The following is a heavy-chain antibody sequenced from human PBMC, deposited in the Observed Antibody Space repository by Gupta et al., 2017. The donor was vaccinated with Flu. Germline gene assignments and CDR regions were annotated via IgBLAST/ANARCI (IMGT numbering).Heavy chain of an antibody. Sequence: EVQLVESGGGLVQPGGSLRLCGAASGLPFSSHWMRWVRQAPGKGLEWVANINQDGSEEYYVDSVKGRFTISRDNAKNSLYLQMNSLRAEDTAVYYCATYGPAAAFDYWGQGTLVTVSS. CDR3: ATYGPAAAFDY. CDR1: GLPFSSHW. V-gene: IGHV3-7*01. D-gene: IGHD2-2*01. J-gene: IGHJ4*02. CDR2: INQDGSEE.